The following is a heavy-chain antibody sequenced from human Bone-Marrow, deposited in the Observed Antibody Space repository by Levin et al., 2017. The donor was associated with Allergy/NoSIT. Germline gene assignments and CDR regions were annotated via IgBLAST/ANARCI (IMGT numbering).Heavy chain of an antibody. D-gene: IGHD3-22*01. J-gene: IGHJ4*02. CDR2: ISWNSGSI. V-gene: IGHV3-9*01. CDR1: GLIFDDYA. CDR3: AKAEDSSGHYSLLDS. Sequence: GGSLRLSCETSGLIFDDYAMHWVRQAPGKGLEWVAGISWNSGSIGYGDSVKGRFTVSRDNAKNSLFLQMNSLRPEDTALYFCAKAEDSSGHYSLLDSWGQGTLVTVSS.